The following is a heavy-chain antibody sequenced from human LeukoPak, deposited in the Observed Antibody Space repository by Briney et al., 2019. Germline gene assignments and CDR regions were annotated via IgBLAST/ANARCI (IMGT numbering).Heavy chain of an antibody. V-gene: IGHV3-74*01. CDR1: GFTFSSYW. J-gene: IGHJ3*02. CDR3: ARPQHGDLYAFDI. D-gene: IGHD4-17*01. Sequence: GGSLRLSCAASGFTFSSYWMHWVRQAPGKRLVWVSRINGDGSSATYADSVKGRFTNSRDSAKKPVYLQMSSLRAEDTALYYCARPQHGDLYAFDIWGQGTMVTVSS. CDR2: INGDGSSA.